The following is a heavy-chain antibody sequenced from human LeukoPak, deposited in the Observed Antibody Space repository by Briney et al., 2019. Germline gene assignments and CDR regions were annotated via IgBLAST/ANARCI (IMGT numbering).Heavy chain of an antibody. V-gene: IGHV4-59*01. CDR1: GGSISSYY. J-gene: IGHJ5*02. CDR3: ARLYGNWFDP. CDR2: IYYSGST. Sequence: SETLSLTCTVSGGSISSYYWSWIRQPPGKGLEWIGYIYYSGSTNYNPSLKSRVTISVDTSKNRFSLKLSSVTAADTAVYYCARLYGNWFDPWGQGTLVTVSS. D-gene: IGHD2-8*01.